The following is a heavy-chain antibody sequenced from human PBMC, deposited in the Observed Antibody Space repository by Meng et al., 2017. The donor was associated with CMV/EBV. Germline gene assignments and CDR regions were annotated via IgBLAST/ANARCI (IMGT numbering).Heavy chain of an antibody. CDR2: ISGGGGDT. Sequence: GFTFSNYVMTWVRQAPGKGLEWVSAISGGGGDTYYADSVKGRFTISRDNSRNTVFLQMSSLRAEDTAVYYCAKGVAAGKLDWFDPWGQGTLVTVS. CDR3: AKGVAAGKLDWFDP. J-gene: IGHJ5*02. V-gene: IGHV3-23*01. D-gene: IGHD2-15*01. CDR1: GFTFSNYV.